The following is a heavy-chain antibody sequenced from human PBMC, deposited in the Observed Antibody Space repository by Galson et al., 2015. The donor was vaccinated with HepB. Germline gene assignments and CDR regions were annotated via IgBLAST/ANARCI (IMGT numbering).Heavy chain of an antibody. V-gene: IGHV3-23*01. CDR3: ATTPIWFGEFHLAPSNLAFDI. CDR1: GFTFSSYA. D-gene: IGHD3-10*01. Sequence: SLRLSCAASGFTFSSYAMSWVRQAPGKGLEWVSAISGSGGSTYYADSVKGRFTISRDNSKNTLYLQMNSLRAEDTAVYYCATTPIWFGEFHLAPSNLAFDIWGQGTMVTVSS. J-gene: IGHJ3*02. CDR2: ISGSGGST.